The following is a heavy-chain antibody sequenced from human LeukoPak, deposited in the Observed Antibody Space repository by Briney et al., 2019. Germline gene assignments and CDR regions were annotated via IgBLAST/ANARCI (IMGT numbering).Heavy chain of an antibody. D-gene: IGHD1-1*01. CDR3: AKDFLDEGDY. V-gene: IGHV3-30*18. CDR1: GFTFSSYS. J-gene: IGHJ4*02. Sequence: GGSLRLSCAASGFTFSSYSMNWVRQAPGKGLEWVAVISYDGSNKYYADSVKGRFTISRDNSKNTLYLQMNSLRAEDTAVYYCAKDFLDEGDYWGQGTLVTVSS. CDR2: ISYDGSNK.